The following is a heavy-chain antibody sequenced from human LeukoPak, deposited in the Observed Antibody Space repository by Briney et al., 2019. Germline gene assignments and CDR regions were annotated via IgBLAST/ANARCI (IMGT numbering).Heavy chain of an antibody. CDR2: IYYSGST. D-gene: IGHD4-11*01. Sequence: SETLSLTCTVSGGSVSSGTYYWSWIRQPPGKGLEWIGYIYYSGSTNYNPSLKSRVTISVDTSKNQFSLKLSSVTAADTAVYYRARGRARGNSNPYFDYWGQGTLVTVSS. V-gene: IGHV4-61*01. CDR1: GGSVSSGTYY. J-gene: IGHJ4*02. CDR3: ARGRARGNSNPYFDY.